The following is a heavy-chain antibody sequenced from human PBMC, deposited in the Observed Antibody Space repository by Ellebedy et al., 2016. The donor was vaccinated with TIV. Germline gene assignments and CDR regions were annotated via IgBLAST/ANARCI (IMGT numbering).Heavy chain of an antibody. D-gene: IGHD4-17*01. J-gene: IGHJ4*02. CDR3: ARPDYGEAYYFDY. CDR1: GFTFSSYS. Sequence: GESLKISCAASGFTFSSYSMNWVRQAPGKGLEWVSYISSSSSTIYYADSVKGRFTISRDNAKNSLYLQMNSLRAKDTAVYYCARPDYGEAYYFDYWGQGTLVTVSS. CDR2: ISSSSSTI. V-gene: IGHV3-48*01.